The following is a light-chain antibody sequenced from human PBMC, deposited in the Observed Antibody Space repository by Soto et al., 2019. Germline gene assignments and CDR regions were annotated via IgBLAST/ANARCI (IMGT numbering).Light chain of an antibody. V-gene: IGLV2-11*01. CDR3: CSYAGSYTYV. Sequence: QSVLTQPRSVSGSPGQSVTISCTGTSSDVGGYNYVSWYQHHPDKAPKVMIYDVSKRPSGVPDRFSGSKSGNTASLTISGLQAEDEADYYCCSYAGSYTYVFGTGTKSPS. J-gene: IGLJ1*01. CDR2: DVS. CDR1: SSDVGGYNY.